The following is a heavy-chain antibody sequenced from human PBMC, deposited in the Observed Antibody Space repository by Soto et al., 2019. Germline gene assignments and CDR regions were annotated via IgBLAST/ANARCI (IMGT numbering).Heavy chain of an antibody. CDR1: GYRFINYW. D-gene: IGHD6-19*01. CDR3: ARSFTAGTAGDY. V-gene: IGHV5-51*01. Sequence: GESLKISCKGAGYRFINYWIGWVRQMPGKGLEWMGIINPGDSDTRYSPSFQGQVTISADKSISTAYLQWSSLKASDTAIYFCARSFTAGTAGDYWGQGTLVTVSS. J-gene: IGHJ4*02. CDR2: INPGDSDT.